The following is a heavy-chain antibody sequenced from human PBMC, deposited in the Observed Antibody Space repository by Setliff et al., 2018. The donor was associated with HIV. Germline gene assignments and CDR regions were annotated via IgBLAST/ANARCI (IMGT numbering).Heavy chain of an antibody. D-gene: IGHD3-9*01. CDR1: GFTFSSYW. V-gene: IGHV4-34*01. J-gene: IGHJ4*02. CDR2: INHSGST. Sequence: SETLSLSCAGSGFTFSSYWMSWVRQPPGKGLEWIGEINHSGSTNYNPSLKSRVAISVDTSKNQFSLRLSSATAADTAVYYCARRPPIVRYDILTGDYRGHFDYWSQGTLVTVSS. CDR3: ARRPPIVRYDILTGDYRGHFDY.